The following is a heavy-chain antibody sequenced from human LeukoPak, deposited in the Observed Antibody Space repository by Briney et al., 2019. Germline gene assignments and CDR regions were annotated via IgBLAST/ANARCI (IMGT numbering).Heavy chain of an antibody. J-gene: IGHJ4*02. V-gene: IGHV3-30*02. D-gene: IGHD4-17*01. Sequence: PGGSLRLSCAASGFTFSSYGMHWVRQAPGKGLEWVAFIRYDGSNKYYADSVKGRFTISRDNSKNTLYLQMNSLRAEDTAVYYCAKTGPTVTTPFDYWGQGTLVTVSS. CDR2: IRYDGSNK. CDR1: GFTFSSYG. CDR3: AKTGPTVTTPFDY.